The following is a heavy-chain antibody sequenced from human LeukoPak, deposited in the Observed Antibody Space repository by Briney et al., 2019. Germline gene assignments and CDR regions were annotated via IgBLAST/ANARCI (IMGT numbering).Heavy chain of an antibody. CDR1: GYTFTSYD. CDR2: MNPSSGNT. J-gene: IGHJ6*02. Sequence: ASVKVSCKASGYTFTSYDINWVRQATGQGLEWMGWMNPSSGNTGYAQKFQGRVTMTRNTSISTAYMELSSLRSEDTAVYYCARGPLRYFDWLLKEYYYGMDVWGQGTTVTVSS. CDR3: ARGPLRYFDWLLKEYYYGMDV. D-gene: IGHD3-9*01. V-gene: IGHV1-8*01.